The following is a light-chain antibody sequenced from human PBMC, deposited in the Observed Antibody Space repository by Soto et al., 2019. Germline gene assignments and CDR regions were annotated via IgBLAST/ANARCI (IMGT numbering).Light chain of an antibody. Sequence: QAVVTQEPSLTVSPGGTVTLTCGSSTGAVTSGHYPYWFQQKPGQAPRTLIHDTSNKHSWTPARLSGSLLGGKAALTLSGAQPEDEADYYCLLAFNGARVFGGGTKLTVL. CDR2: DTS. V-gene: IGLV7-46*01. J-gene: IGLJ2*01. CDR1: TGAVTSGHY. CDR3: LLAFNGARV.